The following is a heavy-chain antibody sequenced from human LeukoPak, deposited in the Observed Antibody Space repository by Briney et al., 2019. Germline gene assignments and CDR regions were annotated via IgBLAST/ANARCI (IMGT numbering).Heavy chain of an antibody. D-gene: IGHD6-13*01. CDR2: INHSGST. CDR1: GGSFSGYY. Sequence: SETLSLTCAVYGGSFSGYYWSWIRQPPGKGLEWIGEINHSGSTNYNPSLKSRVTISVDTSKNQFSLKLSSVTAADTAVYYCARERYSSSRDFDYWGQGTLVTVSS. J-gene: IGHJ4*02. CDR3: ARERYSSSRDFDY. V-gene: IGHV4-34*01.